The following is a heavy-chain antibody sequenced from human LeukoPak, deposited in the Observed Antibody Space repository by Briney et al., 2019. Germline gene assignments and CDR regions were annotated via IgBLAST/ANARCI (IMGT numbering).Heavy chain of an antibody. CDR3: ARGRHYYDSSGYYYNY. D-gene: IGHD3-22*01. CDR2: INHSGST. Sequence: SETLSLTRAVYGGSFSGYYWSWIRQPPGKGLEWIGEINHSGSTNYNPSLKSRVTISVDTSKNQFSLKLSSVTAADTAVYYCARGRHYYDSSGYYYNYWGQGTLVTVSS. V-gene: IGHV4-34*01. J-gene: IGHJ4*02. CDR1: GGSFSGYY.